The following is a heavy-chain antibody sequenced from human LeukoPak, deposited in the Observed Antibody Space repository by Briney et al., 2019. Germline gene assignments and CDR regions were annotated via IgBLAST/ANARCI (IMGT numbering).Heavy chain of an antibody. V-gene: IGHV4-61*01. Sequence: PSETLSLTCTVSGDSISIGSHYWSWIRQPPGKGLEWIGYIYYSGSTNYNPSLKSRVTISVDTSKNQFSLKLSSVTAADTAVYYCARGLWFGESWGQGTLVTVSS. CDR1: GDSISIGSHY. CDR2: IYYSGST. CDR3: ARGLWFGES. J-gene: IGHJ5*02. D-gene: IGHD3-10*01.